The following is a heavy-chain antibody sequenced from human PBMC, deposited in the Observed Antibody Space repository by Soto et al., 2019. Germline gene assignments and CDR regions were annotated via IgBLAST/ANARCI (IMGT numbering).Heavy chain of an antibody. V-gene: IGHV3-30*18. CDR1: GFTFSSYG. CDR3: AKMLGYCSGGSCYRTYYYYGMDV. J-gene: IGHJ6*02. Sequence: GGSLRLSCAASGFTFSSYGMHWVRQVPGKGLEWVAVISYDGSNKYYADSVKGRFTISRDTSKNTLYLQMNSLRAEDTAVYYCAKMLGYCSGGSCYRTYYYYGMDVWGQGTTVTVSS. D-gene: IGHD2-15*01. CDR2: ISYDGSNK.